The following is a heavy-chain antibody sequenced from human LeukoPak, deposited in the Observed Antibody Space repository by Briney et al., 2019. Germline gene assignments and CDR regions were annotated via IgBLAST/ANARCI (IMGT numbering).Heavy chain of an antibody. CDR2: ISYDGSNK. Sequence: PGGSLRLSCAASGFTFSSYGMHWVRQAPGKGLEWVAVISYDGSNKYYADSVKGRFTISRDNSKNTLYLQINSLRAEDTAVYYCAKLDTAMDNFDYWGQGTLVTVSS. J-gene: IGHJ4*02. CDR3: AKLDTAMDNFDY. D-gene: IGHD5-18*01. V-gene: IGHV3-30*18. CDR1: GFTFSSYG.